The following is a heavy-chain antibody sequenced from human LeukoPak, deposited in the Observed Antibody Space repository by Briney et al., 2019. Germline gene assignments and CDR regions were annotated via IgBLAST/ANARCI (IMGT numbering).Heavy chain of an antibody. CDR2: INPNSGGT. D-gene: IGHD1-26*01. J-gene: IGHJ1*01. V-gene: IGHV1-2*02. Sequence: ASVTVSCKASGYTFTVYYMHWVRQAPGQGLEWMGWINPNSGGTNYAQKFQGRVTMTRDTSISTAYMELSRLRSDDTAVYYCARESGSYYFQHWGQGTLVTVSS. CDR3: ARESGSYYFQH. CDR1: GYTFTVYY.